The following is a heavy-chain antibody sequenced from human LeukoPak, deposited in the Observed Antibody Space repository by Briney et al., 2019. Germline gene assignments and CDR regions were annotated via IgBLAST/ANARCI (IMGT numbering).Heavy chain of an antibody. CDR3: ARASGSVPAAAIPLDY. D-gene: IGHD2-2*01. Sequence: SETLSLTCAVYGGSFSGYYWSWIRQPPGKGLEWIGKINHSGSANYNPSLKSRVTISVDTSKNQFSLKLSSVIAADTAVYYCARASGSVPAAAIPLDYWGQGTLVTVSS. V-gene: IGHV4-34*01. CDR2: INHSGSA. J-gene: IGHJ4*02. CDR1: GGSFSGYY.